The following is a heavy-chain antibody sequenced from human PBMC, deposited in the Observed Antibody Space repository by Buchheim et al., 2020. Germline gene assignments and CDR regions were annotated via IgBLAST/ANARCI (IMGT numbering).Heavy chain of an antibody. CDR2: IRGDGSRT. J-gene: IGHJ4*02. CDR3: AKKEERSGLLQSYIDS. CDR1: GFTFSDYA. Sequence: EVHLLDSGGNLVQPGASLRLSCVASGFTFSDYAMGWVRQAPGRGLEWVSDIRGDGSRTYYAESVKGRFTISRDNMKNTVYLQIDSPRAEDTAVYYCAKKEERSGLLQSYIDSWGQGTL. D-gene: IGHD3-3*01. V-gene: IGHV3-23*01.